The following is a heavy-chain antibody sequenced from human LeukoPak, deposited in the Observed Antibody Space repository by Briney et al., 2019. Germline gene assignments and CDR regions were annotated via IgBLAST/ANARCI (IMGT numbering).Heavy chain of an antibody. J-gene: IGHJ3*02. Sequence: SETLSLTCTVSGGSINNYYWSWIRQPAGKGLEWIGRIYTRGSTNYNPSLKSRVTMSVDTSKNQFSLKLSPVTAADTAVYYCARGRYCSADICSGGDAFDIWGQGTMVSVSS. CDR2: IYTRGST. CDR1: GGSINNYY. CDR3: ARGRYCSADICSGGDAFDI. V-gene: IGHV4-4*07. D-gene: IGHD2-15*01.